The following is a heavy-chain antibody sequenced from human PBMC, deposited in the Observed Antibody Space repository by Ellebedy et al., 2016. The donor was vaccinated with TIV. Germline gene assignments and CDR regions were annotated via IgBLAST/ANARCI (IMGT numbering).Heavy chain of an antibody. CDR2: VYPVGGST. Sequence: AASVKVSCKASGYTFTSYSIHWVRQAPGQGLEWVGIVYPVGGSTTYAQKFQDRITMTRNTSTSTVYMELSSLSSEDTAVYYCARDYSGTGSHPLDFWGPGTLVTVSS. J-gene: IGHJ4*02. V-gene: IGHV1-46*01. D-gene: IGHD3-10*01. CDR3: ARDYSGTGSHPLDF. CDR1: GYTFTSYS.